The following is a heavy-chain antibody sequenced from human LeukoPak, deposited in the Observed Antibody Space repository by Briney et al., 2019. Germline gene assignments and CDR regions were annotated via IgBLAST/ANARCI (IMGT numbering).Heavy chain of an antibody. V-gene: IGHV3-21*01. CDR1: GFTFSSYS. Sequence: SGGSLRLSRAASGFTFSSYSMNWVRQAPGKGLEWVSSISSSSSYIYYADSVKGRFTISRDNAKNSLYLQMNSLRAEDTAVYYCASSGYSSSRDFDYWGQGTLVTVSS. CDR3: ASSGYSSSRDFDY. CDR2: ISSSSSYI. D-gene: IGHD6-13*01. J-gene: IGHJ4*02.